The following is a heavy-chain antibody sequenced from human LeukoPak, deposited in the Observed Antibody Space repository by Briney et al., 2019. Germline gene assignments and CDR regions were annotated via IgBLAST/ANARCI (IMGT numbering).Heavy chain of an antibody. D-gene: IGHD2-8*01. CDR1: GGSFSGYY. V-gene: IGHV4-34*01. CDR3: ARRGGGVIVLMAYAIHAFDI. Sequence: SETLSLTCAVYGGSFSGYYWSWIRQPPGKGLEWIGEINHSGSTNYNPSLKSRVTISVDTSKNQFSLKLSSVTAADTAVYYCARRGGGVIVLMAYAIHAFDIWGQGTMVTVSS. CDR2: INHSGST. J-gene: IGHJ3*02.